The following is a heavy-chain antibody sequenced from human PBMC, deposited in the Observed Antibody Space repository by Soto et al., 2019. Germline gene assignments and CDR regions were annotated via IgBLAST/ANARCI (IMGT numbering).Heavy chain of an antibody. V-gene: IGHV3-49*04. CDR2: IRSKAYGGTT. Sequence: PGGSLRLSCTASGFTFGDYAMSWVRQAPGKGLEWVGFIRSKAYGGTTEYAASVKGRFTISRDDSKSIAYLQMNSLKTEDTAVYYCTRAEGYCSGTSCYTSDYWGQGTLVTGSS. J-gene: IGHJ4*02. D-gene: IGHD2-2*02. CDR1: GFTFGDYA. CDR3: TRAEGYCSGTSCYTSDY.